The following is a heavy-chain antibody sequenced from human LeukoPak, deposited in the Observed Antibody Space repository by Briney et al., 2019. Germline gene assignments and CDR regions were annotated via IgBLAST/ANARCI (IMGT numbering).Heavy chain of an antibody. J-gene: IGHJ5*02. V-gene: IGHV4-34*01. Sequence: SETLSLTCAVYGGSFSGYYWNWIRQPPGKGLEWIGEINHSGSTNYIPSLKSRVTISVDTSKNQFSLKLSSVTAADTAVYYCARGSKMLGYNWFDPWGQGTLVTRSS. CDR2: INHSGST. D-gene: IGHD1-26*01. CDR3: ARGSKMLGYNWFDP. CDR1: GGSFSGYY.